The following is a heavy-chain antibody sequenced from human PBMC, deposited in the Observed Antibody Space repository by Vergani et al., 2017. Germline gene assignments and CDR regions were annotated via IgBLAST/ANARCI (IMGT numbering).Heavy chain of an antibody. D-gene: IGHD3-22*01. CDR3: ARAEYYYDSSGYHAYFDY. Sequence: QLQLQESGPGLVKPSETLSLTCTVSGGSISSSSYYWGWIRQPPGKGLEWIGSIYYSGSTYYNPSLKSRVTISVDTSKNQFSLKLSSVTAADTAVYYCARAEYYYDSSGYHAYFDYWGQGTLVTVSS. J-gene: IGHJ4*02. CDR1: GGSISSSSYY. V-gene: IGHV4-39*07. CDR2: IYYSGST.